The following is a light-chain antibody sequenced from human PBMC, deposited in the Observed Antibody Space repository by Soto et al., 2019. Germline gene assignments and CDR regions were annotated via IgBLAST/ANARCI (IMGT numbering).Light chain of an antibody. CDR1: DSDVGAYNY. V-gene: IGLV2-14*01. CDR2: EVS. CDR3: SPNASDNTCV. Sequence: QSVLTQPASVSGSPGQSITISCTGTDSDVGAYNYVSWYQQHPGKAPKLMISEVSNRPSGVSNRFSGSKSGNTASLTLSGLHAEDESHYYCSPNASDNTCVFGYGIQGTV. J-gene: IGLJ1*01.